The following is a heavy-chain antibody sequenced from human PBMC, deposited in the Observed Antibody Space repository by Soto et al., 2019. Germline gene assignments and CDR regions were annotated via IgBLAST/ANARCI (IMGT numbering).Heavy chain of an antibody. D-gene: IGHD2-15*01. J-gene: IGHJ4*02. CDR3: AKAPSVAATPESWGY. CDR2: ISGSGGST. V-gene: IGHV3-23*01. CDR1: GFTFSSYA. Sequence: EVQLLESGGGLVQPGGSLRLSCAASGFTFSSYAMSWVRQAPGKWLEWVSAISGSGGSTYYEDSVKGRFTISRDNSKNTLYLQMNSLRAEDTAVYYCAKAPSVAATPESWGYWGQGTLVTVSS.